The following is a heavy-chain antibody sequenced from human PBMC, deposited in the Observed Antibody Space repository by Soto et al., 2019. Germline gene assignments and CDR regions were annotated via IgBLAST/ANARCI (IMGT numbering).Heavy chain of an antibody. CDR3: ARVLHFAWLNYV. D-gene: IGHD3-9*01. V-gene: IGHV3-21*01. J-gene: IGHJ4*02. CDR2: ISSSSSYI. Sequence: PGGSLRLSCAASGFTFSSYSMNWVRQAPGKGLEWVSSISSSSSYIYYADSVRGRFTISRDKAKNSLYLQMNNLRAEDTAVYYCARVLHFAWLNYVWGQGTLVTVSS. CDR1: GFTFSSYS.